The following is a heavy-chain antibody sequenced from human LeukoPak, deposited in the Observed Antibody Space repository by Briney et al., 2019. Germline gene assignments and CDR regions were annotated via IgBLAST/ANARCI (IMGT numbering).Heavy chain of an antibody. J-gene: IGHJ6*01. CDR2: INYNGEKT. D-gene: IGHD2-2*02. Sequence: PSETLSLTCTVSGGSFSGYPWSWIRQPPGKGLEWIGEINYNGEKTNYNPSLKSRVIMSVDPSTNQFSLKLTSVTAADTAVHFCTRSGLTGMREYPRADYYYYGMDVWGQGTAVTVSS. V-gene: IGHV4-34*01. CDR1: GGSFSGYP. CDR3: TRSGLTGMREYPRADYYYYGMDV.